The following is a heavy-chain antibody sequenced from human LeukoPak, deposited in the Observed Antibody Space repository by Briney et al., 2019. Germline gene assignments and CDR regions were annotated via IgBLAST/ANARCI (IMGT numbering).Heavy chain of an antibody. CDR2: INTDGSST. V-gene: IGHV3-74*01. D-gene: IGHD4-11*01. J-gene: IGHJ4*02. Sequence: TGGSLRLSCAASGFTFSGYWMHWVRQVPGKGLVWVSRINTDGSSTSYADSVKGRFTISRDNAKNTLYLQMNSLRAEDTAVYYCARHDYSNPHYDYWGQGTLVTVSS. CDR3: ARHDYSNPHYDY. CDR1: GFTFSGYW.